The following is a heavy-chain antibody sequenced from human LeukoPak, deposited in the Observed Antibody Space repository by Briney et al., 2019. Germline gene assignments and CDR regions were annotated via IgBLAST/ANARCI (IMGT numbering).Heavy chain of an antibody. D-gene: IGHD1-26*01. V-gene: IGHV1-8*01. CDR2: MNPNTGNT. CDR3: ARRGSYRNNWLAP. Sequence: ASVKVSCKASGYGFTSYDINWVRQATGQGLEWMGWMNPNTGNTGFAQKSQGRITLTSSNSINTAYMEVNSLRSEDTAVYYCARRGSYRNNWLAPWGQGTLVIVSS. CDR1: GYGFTSYD. J-gene: IGHJ5*02.